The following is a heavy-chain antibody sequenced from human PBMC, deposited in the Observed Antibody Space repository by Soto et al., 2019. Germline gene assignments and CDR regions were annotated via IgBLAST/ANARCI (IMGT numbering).Heavy chain of an antibody. CDR1: GGSISSNYYY. J-gene: IGHJ4*02. CDR3: ASPSGSYLSYFDY. Sequence: QLQLQESGPGLVKPSETLSLTCTVSGGSISSNYYYWGWIRQPPGKGLEWIGSIYYSGSTYYNPALRRRFTIPADTSPSQFSLTLGSATGADTAVYYCASPSGSYLSYFDYWGQGTLVTVSS. V-gene: IGHV4-39*01. CDR2: IYYSGST. D-gene: IGHD1-26*01.